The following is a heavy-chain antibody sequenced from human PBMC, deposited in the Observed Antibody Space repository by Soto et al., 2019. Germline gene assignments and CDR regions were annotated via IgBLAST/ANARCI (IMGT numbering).Heavy chain of an antibody. J-gene: IGHJ4*02. CDR3: SRRDSYILGQALDY. CDR1: GGTFSSYA. Sequence: QVQLVQSGAEVKKPGSSVKLSCKASGGTFSSYAISWVRQAPGQGLEWMGGIIPIFGTANYAQKFKGRVTITADESTSTAYMELSSLRCEDTAVYYCSRRDSYILGQALDYWGQGTLVTVSS. D-gene: IGHD1-26*01. CDR2: IIPIFGTA. V-gene: IGHV1-69*01.